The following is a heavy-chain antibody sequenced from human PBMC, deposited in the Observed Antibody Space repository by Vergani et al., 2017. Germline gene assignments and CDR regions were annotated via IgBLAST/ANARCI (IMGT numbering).Heavy chain of an antibody. CDR2: IDHTGRP. CDR1: GGSFTSYH. V-gene: IGHV4-34*01. Sequence: QVQLQQWGGGLLKPSETLSLTCVVNGGSFTSYHWTWIRQSPGEGLEWVGDIDHTGRPDYNPSLKSRLTMSVAKSRNQFSPTLNSVTATDTAIYFCARENTETNGHLYFYYYMDVWVEETAVT. CDR3: ARENTETNGHLYFYYYMDV. D-gene: IGHD4-11*01. J-gene: IGHJ6*03.